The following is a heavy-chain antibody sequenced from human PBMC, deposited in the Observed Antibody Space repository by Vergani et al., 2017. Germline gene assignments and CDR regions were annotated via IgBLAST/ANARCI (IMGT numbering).Heavy chain of an antibody. CDR2: IKSDGSIT. V-gene: IGHV3-74*01. Sequence: EVQLVESGGGLIHPGGSLRLSCEGSGFSFSGYWMHWDRQSPEKGLVWVSRIKSDGSITNYADSVKGRFTISRDNAKNTLYLEMNSLRGDDTAIYYCVRARCSGPCFMSNWFDSWGQGTLVTVSS. J-gene: IGHJ5*01. CDR3: VRARCSGPCFMSNWFDS. D-gene: IGHD5-12*01. CDR1: GFSFSGYW.